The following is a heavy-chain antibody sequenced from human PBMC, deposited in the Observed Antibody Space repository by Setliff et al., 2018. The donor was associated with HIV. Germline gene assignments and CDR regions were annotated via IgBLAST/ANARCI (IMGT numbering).Heavy chain of an antibody. D-gene: IGHD6-13*01. CDR1: GGSIRGDDYY. V-gene: IGHV4-61*08. J-gene: IGHJ4*02. Sequence: KPSETLSLTCTVSGGSIRGDDYYWTWIRQHPGKGLEWIGYVFHTGTTNYNPALKSRVTMSIDTSKNQISLKLNSVTAADTATYYCARSNPGITAGLLAYWGPGTLVTVSS. CDR2: VFHTGTT. CDR3: ARSNPGITAGLLAY.